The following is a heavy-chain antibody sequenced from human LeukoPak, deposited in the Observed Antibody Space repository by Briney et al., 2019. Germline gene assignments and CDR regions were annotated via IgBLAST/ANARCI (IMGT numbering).Heavy chain of an antibody. D-gene: IGHD6-13*01. J-gene: IGHJ3*02. Sequence: GGSLRLSCAASGFTFSNYAMSWVRQAPGKGLEWVSALSGSGGSAYYADSVKGRFTISRDNSKNTLYLQMNSLRAEDTAVYYCASSYLGAAANTPDAFDIWGQGTMVTVSS. CDR1: GFTFSNYA. V-gene: IGHV3-23*01. CDR3: ASSYLGAAANTPDAFDI. CDR2: LSGSGGSA.